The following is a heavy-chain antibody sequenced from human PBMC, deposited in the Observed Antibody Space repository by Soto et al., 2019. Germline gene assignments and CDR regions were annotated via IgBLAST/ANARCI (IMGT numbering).Heavy chain of an antibody. V-gene: IGHV3-33*01. Sequence: PGGSLRLSCAASGFTFSSYGMHWVRQAPGKGLEWVAVIWYDGSNKYYADSVKGRFTISRDNSKNTLYLQMNSLRAEDTAVYYCAREREQLVGNPFWFDPWGQGTLVTVSS. D-gene: IGHD6-6*01. J-gene: IGHJ5*02. CDR3: AREREQLVGNPFWFDP. CDR2: IWYDGSNK. CDR1: GFTFSSYG.